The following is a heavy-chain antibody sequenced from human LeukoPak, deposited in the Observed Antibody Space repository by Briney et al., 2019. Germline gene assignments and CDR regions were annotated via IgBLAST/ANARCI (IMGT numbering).Heavy chain of an antibody. CDR1: GFTFSSYG. CDR2: IRYDGSKE. Sequence: TGGSLRLSCAASGFTFSSYGMHWVRQAPGKGLEWVAFIRYDGSKEYYADSVKGWFTISRDNSKNTLYLQMNSLKTEDTAVYYCAKDSRYYYVDYWGQGTLVTVSS. J-gene: IGHJ4*02. V-gene: IGHV3-30*02. D-gene: IGHD1-14*01. CDR3: AKDSRYYYVDY.